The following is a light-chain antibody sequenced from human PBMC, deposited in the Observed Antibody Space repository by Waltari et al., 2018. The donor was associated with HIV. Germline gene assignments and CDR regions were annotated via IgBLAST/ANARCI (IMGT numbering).Light chain of an antibody. Sequence: DIQMTQSPSYLSASLGDRVTVPCRASQTISIYLNWYPQKPGRAPNLLIYAASSLPSGVPSRFSGSGSGTDFNLTIDSLEVEDFAAYYCQQSYSGLTFGPGTKV. CDR3: QQSYSGLT. CDR2: AAS. J-gene: IGKJ3*01. V-gene: IGKV1-39*01. CDR1: QTISIY.